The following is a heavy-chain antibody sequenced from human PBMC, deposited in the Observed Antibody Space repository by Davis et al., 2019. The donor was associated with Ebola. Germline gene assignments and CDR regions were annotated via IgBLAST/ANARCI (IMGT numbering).Heavy chain of an antibody. Sequence: SETLSLTCTVSGGSISSYYWSWIRQPPGKGLEWIGYIYYSGSTNYNPSLKSRVTISVDTSKNQFSLKLSSVTAADTAVYYCARGDIVVVPAAIYDYYYGMDVWGQGTTVTVSS. CDR2: IYYSGST. CDR1: GGSISSYY. D-gene: IGHD2-2*01. CDR3: ARGDIVVVPAAIYDYYYGMDV. J-gene: IGHJ6*02. V-gene: IGHV4-59*01.